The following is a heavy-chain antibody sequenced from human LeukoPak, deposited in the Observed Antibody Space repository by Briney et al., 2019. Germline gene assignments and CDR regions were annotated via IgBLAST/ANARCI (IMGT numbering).Heavy chain of an antibody. Sequence: GGSLRLSCAASGFTFSDYGIHWVRQAPGQGLEWVALIWYDGSKKYYADSVRGRFTISRDNTKNTLYLQLNSLRADDTAVYYCARAHSSSSTFDLWGQGTLVTVSS. D-gene: IGHD6-6*01. CDR1: GFTFSDYG. J-gene: IGHJ4*02. V-gene: IGHV3-33*01. CDR3: ARAHSSSSTFDL. CDR2: IWYDGSKK.